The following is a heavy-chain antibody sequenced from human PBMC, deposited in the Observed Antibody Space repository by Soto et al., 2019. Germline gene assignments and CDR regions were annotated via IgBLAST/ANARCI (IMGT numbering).Heavy chain of an antibody. CDR3: ARGYDYIWGSYLDFDY. V-gene: IGHV3-74*01. D-gene: IGHD3-16*02. CDR2: INSDGSST. Sequence: PGGSLRLSCAASGFTFSSYWMHWVRQAPGKGLVWVSRINSDGSSTSYADSVKGRFTISRDNAKNTLYLQMNSLRAEDTAVYYCARGYDYIWGSYLDFDYWGQGTLVTVSS. CDR1: GFTFSSYW. J-gene: IGHJ4*02.